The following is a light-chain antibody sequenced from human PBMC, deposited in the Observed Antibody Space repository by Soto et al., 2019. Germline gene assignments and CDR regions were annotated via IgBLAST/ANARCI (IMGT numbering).Light chain of an antibody. CDR3: QSYDNGLSASV. J-gene: IGLJ2*01. CDR1: SSNIGAGHV. Sequence: QSVLTQPHSVSGAPGQRVTISCTGSSSNIGAGHVVHWYQQFPGRAPNLLIYGSSNRPSGVPDRFSGSKSGTSASLAITGLQAEDEADYYCQSYDNGLSASVFGGGTQLTVL. CDR2: GSS. V-gene: IGLV1-40*01.